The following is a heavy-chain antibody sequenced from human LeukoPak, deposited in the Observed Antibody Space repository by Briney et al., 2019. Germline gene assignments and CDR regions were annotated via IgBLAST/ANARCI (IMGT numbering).Heavy chain of an antibody. J-gene: IGHJ4*02. CDR1: GYTFTSCG. D-gene: IGHD3-22*01. Sequence: ASVKVSCKASGYTFTSCGISWVRQAPGQGLEWMGWISAYNGNTNYAQKLQGRVTMTTDTSTSTAYMELRSLRSDDTAVYYCARDALSPYDSSGYPDHWGQGTLVTVSS. V-gene: IGHV1-18*01. CDR3: ARDALSPYDSSGYPDH. CDR2: ISAYNGNT.